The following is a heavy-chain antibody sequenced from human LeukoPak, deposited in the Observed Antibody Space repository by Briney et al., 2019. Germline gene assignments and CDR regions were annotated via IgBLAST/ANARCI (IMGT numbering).Heavy chain of an antibody. CDR2: ISGSGGST. Sequence: GGSLRLSCAASGFTFSSYAMSWVRQAPGKGLEWVSAISGSGGSTYYADSAKGRFTISRDNSKNTLYLQMNSLRAEDTAVYYCAKDSGYDSSGYSYTMYYFDYWGQGTLVTVSS. V-gene: IGHV3-23*01. J-gene: IGHJ4*02. CDR3: AKDSGYDSSGYSYTMYYFDY. CDR1: GFTFSSYA. D-gene: IGHD3-22*01.